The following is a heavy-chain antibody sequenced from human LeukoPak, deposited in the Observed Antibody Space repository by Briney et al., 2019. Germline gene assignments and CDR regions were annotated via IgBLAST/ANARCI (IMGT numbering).Heavy chain of an antibody. CDR2: INPNSGGT. V-gene: IGHV1-2*06. CDR1: GYTFTGYY. J-gene: IGHJ4*02. Sequence: ASVKVSCKASGYTFTGYYMHWVRQAPGQGLEWMGRINPNSGGTNYAQKFQGRVTMTRDTSISTAYMELSRLRSDDTAVYYCATTIIIAARHSGFDYWGQGTLVTVS. D-gene: IGHD6-6*01. CDR3: ATTIIIAARHSGFDY.